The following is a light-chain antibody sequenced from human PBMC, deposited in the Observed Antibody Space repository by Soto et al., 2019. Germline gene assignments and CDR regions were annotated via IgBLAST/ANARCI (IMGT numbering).Light chain of an antibody. J-gene: IGLJ3*02. CDR2: DVT. CDR3: CSYGAR. Sequence: QSALTQPRSVSGSPGQSVAISCTGTSSEVGGYNYVSWYQKHPGKAPKLVIFDVTKRPSGVPDRFSGSKSGNTASLTISGLRSEDEADYYCCSYGARFGGGTKLTVL. CDR1: SSEVGGYNY. V-gene: IGLV2-11*01.